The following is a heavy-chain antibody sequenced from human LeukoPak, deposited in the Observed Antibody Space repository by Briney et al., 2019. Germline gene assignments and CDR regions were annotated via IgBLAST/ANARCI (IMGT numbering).Heavy chain of an antibody. J-gene: IGHJ6*03. CDR1: GFTFSSYS. Sequence: PGGSLRLSCAASGFTFSSYSMNWVRQAPGKGLEWVANIKQDGSEKYYVGSVKGRFTISRDNARNSLYLQMDSLRAEDTAVYYCARSASYCTNTSCSYYYYYYMDVWGKGTTVTVSS. D-gene: IGHD2-2*01. CDR2: IKQDGSEK. V-gene: IGHV3-7*01. CDR3: ARSASYCTNTSCSYYYYYYMDV.